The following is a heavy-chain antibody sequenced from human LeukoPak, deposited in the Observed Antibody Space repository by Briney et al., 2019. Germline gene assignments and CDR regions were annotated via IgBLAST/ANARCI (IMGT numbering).Heavy chain of an antibody. J-gene: IGHJ4*02. CDR1: GFTFSSYS. Sequence: GGSLRLSCAASGFTFSSYSMNWVRQAPGKGLEWASSISSSSSSYIYYADSVKGRFTISRDNAKNSLYLQMNSLRAEDTAVYYCARDRSGILTGYYIANWGQGTLVTVSS. CDR2: ISSSSSSYI. V-gene: IGHV3-21*01. CDR3: ARDRSGILTGYYIAN. D-gene: IGHD3-9*01.